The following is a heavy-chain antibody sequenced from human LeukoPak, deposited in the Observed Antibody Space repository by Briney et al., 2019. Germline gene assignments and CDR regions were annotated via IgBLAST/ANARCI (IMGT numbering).Heavy chain of an antibody. CDR2: IYTTEST. CDR3: ARRRTTGTTGYFDY. CDR1: GGSIRSHY. J-gene: IGHJ4*02. D-gene: IGHD1-1*01. Sequence: SETLSLTCTVSGGSIRSHYWSWIRQPPGKGLEWVGYIYTTESTNYNPSLESRVTISVDTSKNQFSLMLSSVTAADTAFYYCARRRTTGTTGYFDYWGQGILVTVSS. V-gene: IGHV4-4*09.